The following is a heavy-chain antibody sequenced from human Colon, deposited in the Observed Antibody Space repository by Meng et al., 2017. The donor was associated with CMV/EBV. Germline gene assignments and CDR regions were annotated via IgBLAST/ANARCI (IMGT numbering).Heavy chain of an antibody. CDR2: INTNTGNP. CDR3: AREGEDAYYNFDY. J-gene: IGHJ4*02. Sequence: KNTGETINKDAKNGVRQAPGQGLKWMGWINTNTGNPTYAQGFTGRFVFSFDTSVSTAYLQISSLKAEDTAVYYCAREGEDAYYNFDYWGQETLVTVSS. D-gene: IGHD3-10*01. V-gene: IGHV7-4-1*02. CDR1: GETINKDA.